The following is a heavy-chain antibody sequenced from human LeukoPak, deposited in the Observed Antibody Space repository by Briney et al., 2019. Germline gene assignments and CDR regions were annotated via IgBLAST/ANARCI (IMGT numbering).Heavy chain of an antibody. CDR1: GFTFSNAW. CDR3: ARDPRREQRD. D-gene: IGHD1-26*01. V-gene: IGHV3-11*04. CDR2: ISSSGSTI. J-gene: IGHJ4*02. Sequence: GGSLRLSCAASGFTFSNAWMSWVRQAPGKGLEWVSYISSSGSTIYYADSVKGRFTISRDNAKNSLYLQMNSLRAEDTAVYYCARDPRREQRDWGQGTLVTVSS.